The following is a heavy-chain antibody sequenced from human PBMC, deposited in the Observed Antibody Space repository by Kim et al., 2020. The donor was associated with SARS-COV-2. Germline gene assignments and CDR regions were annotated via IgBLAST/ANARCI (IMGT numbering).Heavy chain of an antibody. J-gene: IGHJ5*02. D-gene: IGHD3-3*01. CDR1: GYTLTELS. V-gene: IGHV1-24*01. CDR3: ATSITIFGGFDP. Sequence: ASVKVSCKVSGYTLTELSMHWVRQAPGKGLEWMGGFDPDDGETIYAQKFQGRVTMTEDTSTDTAYMELSSLRSEDTAVYYCATSITIFGGFDPWGQGTLVTVSS. CDR2: FDPDDGET.